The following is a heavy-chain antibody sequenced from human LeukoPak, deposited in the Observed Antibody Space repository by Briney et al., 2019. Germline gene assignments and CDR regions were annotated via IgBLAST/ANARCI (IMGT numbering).Heavy chain of an antibody. CDR2: IYYSGST. CDR1: GGSISSYY. CDR3: ARTARMATPPGYYFDY. J-gene: IGHJ4*02. Sequence: RTSETLSLTCTVSGGSISSYYWSWIRQPPGKGLEWIGYIYYSGSTNYNPSLKSRVTISVDTSKNQFSLKLSSVTAADTAVYYCARTARMATPPGYYFDYWGQGTLVTVSS. V-gene: IGHV4-59*01. D-gene: IGHD5-24*01.